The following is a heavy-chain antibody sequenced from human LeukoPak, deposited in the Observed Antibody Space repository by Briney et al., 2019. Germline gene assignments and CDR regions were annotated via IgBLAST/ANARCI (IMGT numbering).Heavy chain of an antibody. CDR3: SRLSYYNYYMDV. CDR2: IYYSGNT. V-gene: IGHV4-39*01. J-gene: IGHJ6*03. Sequence: SETLSLTCTVSGGSISSNSYYWAWIRQPPGKGLEWIGTIYYSGNTYYNPSLKSRVTISIDTSKNQFSLKLSSVTAADTAVYYSSRLSYYNYYMDVWGKGATVTVSS. CDR1: GGSISSNSYY.